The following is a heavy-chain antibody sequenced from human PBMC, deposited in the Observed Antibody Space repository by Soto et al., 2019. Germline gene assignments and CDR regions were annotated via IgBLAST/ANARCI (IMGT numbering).Heavy chain of an antibody. CDR3: ARDSIVARYYFDY. V-gene: IGHV1-46*01. J-gene: IGHJ4*02. CDR1: GYTFTRYY. D-gene: IGHD6-6*01. CDR2: INPRGGST. Sequence: GASVKVSGKASGYTFTRYYIHWVRQAPGQGLEWMGIINPRGGSTTYAQKFQGRVTLTSDTSTSTAYMELSRLRSEDTAVYFCARDSIVARYYFDYWGQGTPVTVSS.